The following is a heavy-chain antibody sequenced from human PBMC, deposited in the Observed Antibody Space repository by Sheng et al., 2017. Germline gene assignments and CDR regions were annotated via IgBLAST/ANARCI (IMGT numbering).Heavy chain of an antibody. CDR2: IRYDGSNK. Sequence: QVQLVESGGGVVQPGGSLRLSCAASGFTFSSYGMHWVRQAPGKGLEWVAFIRYDGSNKYYADSVKGRFTISRDNSKNTLYLQMNSLRAEDTAVYYCATYGVGYCSGGSCSGPYDAFDIWGQGTMVTVSS. CDR1: GFTFSSYG. V-gene: IGHV3-30*02. J-gene: IGHJ3*02. D-gene: IGHD2-15*01. CDR3: ATYGVGYCSGGSCSGPYDAFDI.